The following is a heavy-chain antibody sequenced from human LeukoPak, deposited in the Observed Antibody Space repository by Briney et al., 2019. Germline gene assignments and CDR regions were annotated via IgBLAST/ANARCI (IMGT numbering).Heavy chain of an antibody. CDR2: INSDGTYT. J-gene: IGHJ6*04. V-gene: IGHV3-74*01. CDR3: AGGYYYDMDV. CDR1: GFTFSSYW. Sequence: GGSLRLSCVASGFTFSSYWMHWVRQAPGKGLVWVSRINSDGTYTTYADSVKGRFTISRDNAKNTLYLQMNSLRAEDTAVYYCAGGYYYDMDVWGKGTTVTVSS.